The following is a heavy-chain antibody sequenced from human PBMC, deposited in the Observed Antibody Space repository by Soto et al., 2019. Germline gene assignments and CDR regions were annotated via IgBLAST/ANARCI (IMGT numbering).Heavy chain of an antibody. D-gene: IGHD3-10*01. Sequence: GGSVRLSCAASGFTFSTYAMNWVRQTPGKGLDWVSSISGSGGSTYYADSVKGRFTISRDNSKNTLDLQMNSLRAEDTAVYYCAKALGELWFGDLLPDYWGQGTLVTVSS. CDR2: ISGSGGST. CDR1: GFTFSTYA. V-gene: IGHV3-23*01. J-gene: IGHJ4*02. CDR3: AKALGELWFGDLLPDY.